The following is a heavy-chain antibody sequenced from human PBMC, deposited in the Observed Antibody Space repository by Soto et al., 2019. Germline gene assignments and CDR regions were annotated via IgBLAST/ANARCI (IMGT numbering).Heavy chain of an antibody. J-gene: IGHJ4*02. CDR2: ISYDGSNK. V-gene: IGHV3-30-3*01. Sequence: GGSLRLSCAASGFTFSSYAMHWVRQAPGKGLEWVAVISYDGSNKYYADSVKGRFTISRDNSKNTLYLQMNSLRAEDTAVYYCARDGQYSGSYYASLDYWGQGTLVTVSS. D-gene: IGHD1-26*01. CDR3: ARDGQYSGSYYASLDY. CDR1: GFTFSSYA.